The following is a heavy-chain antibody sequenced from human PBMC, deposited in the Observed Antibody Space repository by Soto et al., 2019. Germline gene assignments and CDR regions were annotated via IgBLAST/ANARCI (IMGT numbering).Heavy chain of an antibody. J-gene: IGHJ6*02. CDR3: ANHEAADTFSDYFGMYV. D-gene: IGHD6-13*01. V-gene: IGHV3-21*01. CDR1: GFTFSSYS. Sequence: EVQLVESGGGLVKPGGSLRLSCAASGFTFSSYSMNWVRQAPGKGLEWVSSISTSSDYTYYADSVKGRFTISRDNAKNSLYLQMNSLRAEGTAVYYCANHEAADTFSDYFGMYVWGQGTTVTVSS. CDR2: ISTSSDYT.